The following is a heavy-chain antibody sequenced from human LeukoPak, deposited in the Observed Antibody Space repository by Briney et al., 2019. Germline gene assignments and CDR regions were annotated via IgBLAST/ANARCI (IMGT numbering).Heavy chain of an antibody. D-gene: IGHD3-9*01. Sequence: GGSLRLSCAASGFTFSSYSMNWVRQAPGKGLEWVSSISSSSSYIYYADSVKGRFTISRGNAKNSLYLQMNSLRAEDTAVYYCARSGAGYHFDYWGQGTLVTVSS. CDR1: GFTFSSYS. J-gene: IGHJ4*02. V-gene: IGHV3-21*01. CDR3: ARSGAGYHFDY. CDR2: ISSSSSYI.